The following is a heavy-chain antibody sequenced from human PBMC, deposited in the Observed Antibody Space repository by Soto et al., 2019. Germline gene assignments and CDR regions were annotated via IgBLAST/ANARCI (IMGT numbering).Heavy chain of an antibody. V-gene: IGHV3-30*18. D-gene: IGHD6-13*01. Sequence: WGSLRLSCAASGFTFSSYGMHWVRQAPGKGLEWVAVISYDGSNKYYADSVKGRFTISRDNSKNTLYLQMNSLRAEDTAVYYCAKDGASGVAAAGTTTFDYWGQGTLVTVSS. CDR1: GFTFSSYG. CDR3: AKDGASGVAAAGTTTFDY. J-gene: IGHJ4*02. CDR2: ISYDGSNK.